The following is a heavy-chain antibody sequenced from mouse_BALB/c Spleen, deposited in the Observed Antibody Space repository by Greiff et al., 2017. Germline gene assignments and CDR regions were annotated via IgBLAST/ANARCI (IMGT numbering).Heavy chain of an antibody. D-gene: IGHD1-1*01. J-gene: IGHJ1*01. Sequence: EVKLVESGGGLVQPGGSLKLSCAASGFTFSSYTMSWVRQTPEKRQEWVAYISNGGGSTYYPDTVKGRFTISRDNAKNTLYLQMSSLKSEDTAMYYCARQGYGSSFTYWYFDVWGAGTTVTVSS. CDR3: ARQGYGSSFTYWYFDV. V-gene: IGHV5-12-2*01. CDR1: GFTFSSYT. CDR2: ISNGGGST.